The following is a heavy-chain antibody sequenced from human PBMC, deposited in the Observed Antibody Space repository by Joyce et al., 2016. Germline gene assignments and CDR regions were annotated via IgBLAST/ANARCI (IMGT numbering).Heavy chain of an antibody. J-gene: IGHJ4*02. CDR1: GFNVSSNY. Sequence: EVQLVESGGGLIQPGGSLRLSCAASGFNVSSNYMSWVRQTPGKGLEWVSVIYSGDTTYYADSVKGRFTISRDNSKNTLYLQMNSLRAEDTAVYYCAREGRLRGFIYGPEVYCGQGTLVTVSS. CDR2: IYSGDTT. V-gene: IGHV3-53*01. D-gene: IGHD3-16*01. CDR3: AREGRLRGFIYGPEVY.